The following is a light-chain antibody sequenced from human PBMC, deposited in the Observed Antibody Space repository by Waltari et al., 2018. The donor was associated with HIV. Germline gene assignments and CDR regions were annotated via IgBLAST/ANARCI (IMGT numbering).Light chain of an antibody. J-gene: IGKJ4*01. CDR2: GAS. V-gene: IGKV3-15*01. CDR1: QTISNQ. Sequence: VVMTQSPATLSVSPGEKATLSCRASQTISNQLAWYQQKPGQAPRLLIYGASTRAIGIPVRFSGSGSGTEFTLTISSLQPEDIATYYCQHYDNLPLTFGGGTKVEIK. CDR3: QHYDNLPLT.